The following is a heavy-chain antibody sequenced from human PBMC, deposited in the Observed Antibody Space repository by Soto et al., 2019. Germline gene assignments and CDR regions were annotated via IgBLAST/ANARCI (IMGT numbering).Heavy chain of an antibody. CDR1: GFSLSNARMG. Sequence: QVTLKEAGPVLVKPTETLTLTCTVSGFSLSNARMGVSWIRQPPGKALEWLAHIFSNNEKSYSTSLKSRLTISTDTSKSQVVLTLTNMDPVDTATYYCARMFSGGVAATPGWFDPWGQGTLVTVSS. J-gene: IGHJ5*02. CDR3: ARMFSGGVAATPGWFDP. CDR2: IFSNNEK. V-gene: IGHV2-26*01. D-gene: IGHD2-15*01.